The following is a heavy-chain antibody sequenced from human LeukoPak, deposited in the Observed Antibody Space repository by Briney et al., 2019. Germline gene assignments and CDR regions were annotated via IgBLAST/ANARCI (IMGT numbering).Heavy chain of an antibody. CDR1: GFTFSNYA. J-gene: IGHJ4*02. Sequence: GGSLRLSCVASGFTFSNYAMTWVRQAPGKGLEWVSAIGGSGSSTKYADSVKGRFTISRDNSKNTLYLQMNSLRAEDTAVYYCAKDWRADYWGQGILVTVSS. V-gene: IGHV3-23*01. CDR3: AKDWRADY. CDR2: IGGSGSST.